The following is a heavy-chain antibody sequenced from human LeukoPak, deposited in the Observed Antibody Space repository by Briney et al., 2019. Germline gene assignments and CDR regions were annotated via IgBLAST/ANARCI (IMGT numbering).Heavy chain of an antibody. J-gene: IGHJ1*01. Sequence: ASVKVSCKASGGTFSSYAISWVRQAPGQGLEWMGWINPNSGGTNYAQKFQGRVTMTRDTSISTAYMELSRLRSDDTAVYYCARDLFSSSWYQDFQHWGQGTLVTVSS. CDR2: INPNSGGT. V-gene: IGHV1-2*02. D-gene: IGHD6-13*01. CDR1: GGTFSSYA. CDR3: ARDLFSSSWYQDFQH.